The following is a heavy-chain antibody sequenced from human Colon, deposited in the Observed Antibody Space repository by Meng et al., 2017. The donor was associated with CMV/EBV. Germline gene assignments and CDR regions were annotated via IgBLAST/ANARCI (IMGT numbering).Heavy chain of an antibody. V-gene: IGHV2-5*02. CDR3: AHRPYGSGSYFFDY. CDR2: SYWDDEK. J-gene: IGHJ4*02. CDR1: GFALSTMGMG. D-gene: IGHD3-10*01. Sequence: HISLKVSGSTLVKPTQTLTLNLTFPGFALSTMGMGVGWIRQPPEKALELLGVSYWDDEKRYSPSLKSRLTVTKDTSKNQVVLTMSNLDPLDTATYYCAHRPYGSGSYFFDYWGQGTLVTVSS.